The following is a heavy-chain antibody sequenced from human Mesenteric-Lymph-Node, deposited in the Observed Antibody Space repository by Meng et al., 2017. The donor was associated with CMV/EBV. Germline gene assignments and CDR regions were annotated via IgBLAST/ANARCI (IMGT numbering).Heavy chain of an antibody. CDR3: AREGDSGSCADY. CDR2: IRYGGSVT. Sequence: GESLKISCAASGFTFSSYSMNWVRQAPGKGLEWLSYIRYGGSVTFYADSVKGRFTISRDDSKNSVFLQLNSLRAEDTAVYYCAREGDSGSCADYWGQGTLVTVSS. V-gene: IGHV3-48*04. CDR1: GFTFSSYS. J-gene: IGHJ4*02. D-gene: IGHD1-26*01.